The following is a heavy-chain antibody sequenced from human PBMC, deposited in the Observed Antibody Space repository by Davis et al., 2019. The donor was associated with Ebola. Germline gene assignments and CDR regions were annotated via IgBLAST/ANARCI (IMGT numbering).Heavy chain of an antibody. CDR1: GFTFSISA. CDR3: AKGAATIQYYFDY. CDR2: ISGSGGST. D-gene: IGHD5-12*01. Sequence: AGSLTLSCAASGFTFSISAMSCVRQAPGKGLESVSAISGSGGSTYYADSVKGRFTISRDNSKNTLYLQMNSLRAEDTALYYCAKGAATIQYYFDYWGQGTLVTVSS. J-gene: IGHJ4*02. V-gene: IGHV3-23*01.